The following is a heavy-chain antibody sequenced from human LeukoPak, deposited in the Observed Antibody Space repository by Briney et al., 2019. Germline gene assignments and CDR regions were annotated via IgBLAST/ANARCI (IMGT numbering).Heavy chain of an antibody. CDR1: GFTFSSYW. D-gene: IGHD2/OR15-2a*01. V-gene: IGHV3-7*03. CDR2: IRQDGSEK. CDR3: AKSSRSNSPYYFDY. Sequence: PGGSLRLSCAASGFTFSSYWMSWVRQAPGKGLEWVANIRQDGSEKYYVDSVKGRFTISRDNAKNSLYLQMNSLRAEDTAVYYCAKSSRSNSPYYFDYWGQGTLVTVSS. J-gene: IGHJ4*02.